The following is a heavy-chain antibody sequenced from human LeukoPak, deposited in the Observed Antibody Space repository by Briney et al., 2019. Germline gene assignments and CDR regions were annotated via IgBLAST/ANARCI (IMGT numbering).Heavy chain of an antibody. Sequence: GGSLRLSCAASGFTFNNFAMSWVRQAPGKGLEWVSYISGSGGSVHYADSVKGRLTISRDNAKNSLFLQMNSLRAEDTAVYYCARDSTHGWGGGFDIWGLGTMVTVSS. J-gene: IGHJ3*02. CDR2: ISGSGGSV. D-gene: IGHD6-19*01. CDR3: ARDSTHGWGGGFDI. CDR1: GFTFNNFA. V-gene: IGHV3-48*04.